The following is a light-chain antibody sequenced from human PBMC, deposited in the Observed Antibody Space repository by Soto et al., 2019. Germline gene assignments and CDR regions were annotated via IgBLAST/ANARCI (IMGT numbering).Light chain of an antibody. V-gene: IGKV3-20*01. CDR1: QSVSSSY. J-gene: IGKJ2*01. CDR3: QQYGRPPMYT. CDR2: GAS. Sequence: EIVLTQSPDTLSVSPGERATLCCRASQSVSSSYLAWYQQKPGQAPRLVVHGASNRAAGIPDRFSGRGSGTDFTLTISRLEPEDFAVYYCQQYGRPPMYTFGQGTKVEIK.